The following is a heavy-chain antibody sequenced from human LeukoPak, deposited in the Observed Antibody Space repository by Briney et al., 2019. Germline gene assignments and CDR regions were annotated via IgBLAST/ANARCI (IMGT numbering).Heavy chain of an antibody. J-gene: IGHJ4*02. CDR2: IYTSGST. CDR3: ARESLGYCSSTSCYMFDY. D-gene: IGHD2-2*02. V-gene: IGHV4-4*07. Sequence: PSETLSLTCTVSGGSISSYYWSWIRQPAGKGLEWIGRIYTSGSTNYNPSLKSRVTMSVDTSKNQFSLKLSSVTAADTAVYYCARESLGYCSSTSCYMFDYWGQGTLVTVSS. CDR1: GGSISSYY.